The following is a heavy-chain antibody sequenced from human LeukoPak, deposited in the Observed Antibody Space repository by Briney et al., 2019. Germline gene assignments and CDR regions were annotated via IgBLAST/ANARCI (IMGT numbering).Heavy chain of an antibody. CDR1: GFSLNTSGVG. Sequence: SGPTLVNPTQTLTLTCTFSGFSLNTSGVGVGWIRQPPGKALEWLALIYWDDAKRYSPSLTSRLTITKDTSKNQVVLTMTNIDPVDTATYYCVHRNIMVVTPSFDYWGQGTLVTVSS. J-gene: IGHJ4*02. V-gene: IGHV2-5*02. CDR3: VHRNIMVVTPSFDY. CDR2: IYWDDAK. D-gene: IGHD2-21*02.